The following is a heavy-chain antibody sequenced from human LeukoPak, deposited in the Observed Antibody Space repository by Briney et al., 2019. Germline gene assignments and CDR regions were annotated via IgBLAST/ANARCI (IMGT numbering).Heavy chain of an antibody. V-gene: IGHV3-20*04. CDR2: IDWKSGTS. D-gene: IGHD4-11*01. CDR3: VRGQARETTPAGWGSHLDR. CDR1: GFTFGNHV. J-gene: IGHJ5*02. Sequence: GGSLRLSCAASGFTFGNHVMHWVRLAPGKGLEWVSAIDWKSGTSAYAVSVKGRFTVSGDDAKSFLYLQMNSLRPEDTAFYLCVRGQARETTPAGWGSHLDRWGLGTLVTVSS.